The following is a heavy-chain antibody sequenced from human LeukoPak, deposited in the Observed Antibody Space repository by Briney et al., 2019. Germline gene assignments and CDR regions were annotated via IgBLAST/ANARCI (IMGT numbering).Heavy chain of an antibody. D-gene: IGHD3-3*01. J-gene: IGHJ4*02. CDR1: GGSISSGGYY. CDR2: IYHSGST. V-gene: IGHV4-30-2*01. Sequence: PSQTLSLTCTVSGGSISSGGYYWSWIRQPPGKGLERIGYIYHSGSTYYNPSLKSRVTISVDRSKNQFSLKLSSVTAADTAVYYCARARFLEWLSRWGQGTLVTVSS. CDR3: ARARFLEWLSR.